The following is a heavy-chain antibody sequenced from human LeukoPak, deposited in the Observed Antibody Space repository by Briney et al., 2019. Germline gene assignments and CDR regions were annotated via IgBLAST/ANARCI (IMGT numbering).Heavy chain of an antibody. Sequence: GGSLRLSCAASGFTFSSYEMSWVRQAPGKGLEWVSLIYSGGSTYYADSVKGRFTISRDNSKNTLYLQMNSLRAEDTAVYYCARRAGGYSHPYDYWGQGTLVTVSS. V-gene: IGHV3-53*01. CDR2: IYSGGST. D-gene: IGHD4-23*01. J-gene: IGHJ4*02. CDR3: ARRAGGYSHPYDY. CDR1: GFTFSSYE.